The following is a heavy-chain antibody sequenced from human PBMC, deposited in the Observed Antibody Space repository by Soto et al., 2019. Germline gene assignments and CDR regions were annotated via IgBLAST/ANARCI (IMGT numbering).Heavy chain of an antibody. J-gene: IGHJ4*02. D-gene: IGHD2-21*01. CDR2: ISAYNGNT. CDR3: ARVNFGLRSLIPTIDY. CDR1: GYTFTSYG. Sequence: ASVKVSCKASGYTFTSYGSSCVRQAPGQGLEWMGWISAYNGNTNYAQKLQGRVTMTTDTSTSTAYMELRSLRSDDTAVYYCARVNFGLRSLIPTIDYWGQGTLVTVSS. V-gene: IGHV1-18*01.